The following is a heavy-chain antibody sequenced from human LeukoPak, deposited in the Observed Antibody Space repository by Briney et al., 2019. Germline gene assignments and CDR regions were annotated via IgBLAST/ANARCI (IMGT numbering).Heavy chain of an antibody. CDR3: ARGLNYYDSSGYSDWFDP. J-gene: IGHJ5*02. Sequence: SETLSLTCTVSGGSIRSGSYYWSWIRQPAGKGLEWIGRIYTSGSTNYNPSLKSRVTISVDTSKNQFSLKLSSVTAADTAVYYCARGLNYYDSSGYSDWFDPWGQGTLVTVSS. CDR1: GGSIRSGSYY. CDR2: IYTSGST. V-gene: IGHV4-61*02. D-gene: IGHD3-22*01.